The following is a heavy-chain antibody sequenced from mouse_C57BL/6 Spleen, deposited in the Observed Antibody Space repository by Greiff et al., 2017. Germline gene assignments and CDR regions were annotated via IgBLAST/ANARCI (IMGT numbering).Heavy chain of an antibody. D-gene: IGHD1-1*01. CDR1: GYSITSGYY. V-gene: IGHV3-6*01. CDR2: ISYDGSN. Sequence: EVKLVESGPGLVKPSQSLSLTCSVTGYSITSGYYWNWIRQFPGNKLEWMGYISYDGSNNYNPSLKNRISITRDTSKNQFFLKLNSVTTEDTATYYCARGIYYYGSSPWFAYWGQGTLVTVSA. J-gene: IGHJ3*01. CDR3: ARGIYYYGSSPWFAY.